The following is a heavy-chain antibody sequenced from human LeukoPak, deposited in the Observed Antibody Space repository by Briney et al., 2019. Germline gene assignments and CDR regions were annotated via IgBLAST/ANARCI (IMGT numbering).Heavy chain of an antibody. D-gene: IGHD1-26*01. Sequence: GGSLRLSCAAPGFTFSSYAMTWVRQAPGKGLEWVSTISGSGVTTYYTDSVKGRFTISRDNSKNTLYLQMNSLRAEDTAVYYCAKDLTIVGATINFDYWGQGTLVTVSS. CDR3: AKDLTIVGATINFDY. CDR1: GFTFSSYA. V-gene: IGHV3-23*01. J-gene: IGHJ4*02. CDR2: ISGSGVTT.